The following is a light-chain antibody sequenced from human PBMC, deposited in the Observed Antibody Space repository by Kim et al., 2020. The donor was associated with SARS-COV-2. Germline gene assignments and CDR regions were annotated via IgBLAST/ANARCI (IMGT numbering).Light chain of an antibody. Sequence: DIQMTQSPSSLSASVGDRVTITCQASQDISNYLNWYQQKPGKAPKLLIYDASNLETGVPSRFSGSGSGTDFTFTISSLQPEDIATYYCQQYDNLPKHTFGGGTKLEI. CDR3: QQYDNLPKHT. V-gene: IGKV1-33*01. CDR1: QDISNY. CDR2: DAS. J-gene: IGKJ4*01.